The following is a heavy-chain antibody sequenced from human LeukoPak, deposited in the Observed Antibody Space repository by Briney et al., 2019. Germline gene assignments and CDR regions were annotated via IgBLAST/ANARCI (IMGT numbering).Heavy chain of an antibody. V-gene: IGHV4-39*07. D-gene: IGHD1-1*01. J-gene: IGHJ5*02. Sequence: SETLSLTCSVSGGSISSSSYYWSWIRQPPGKGLAWIGEINHSGSTNYNPSLKSRVTISVDTSKNQFSLKLSSVTAADTAVYYCARDYPSNGYVNWFDPWGQGTLVTVSS. CDR3: ARDYPSNGYVNWFDP. CDR1: GGSISSSSYY. CDR2: INHSGST.